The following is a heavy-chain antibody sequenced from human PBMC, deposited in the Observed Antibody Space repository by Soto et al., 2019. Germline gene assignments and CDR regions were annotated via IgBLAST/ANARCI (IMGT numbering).Heavy chain of an antibody. Sequence: QVQLVQSGAEMRKPGSSLRVSCKASGGTFSDYAFSWVRQAPGQGLEWMGGIVPRFGPPNYAQKFGGRVTITADTPSSTVYMALSSLRFDDTAVYFCARDRIPLRLGKYSFHGMDVWGQGTTIIVSS. J-gene: IGHJ6*01. CDR1: GGTFSDYA. CDR2: IVPRFGPP. CDR3: ARDRIPLRLGKYSFHGMDV. V-gene: IGHV1-69*06. D-gene: IGHD3-16*01.